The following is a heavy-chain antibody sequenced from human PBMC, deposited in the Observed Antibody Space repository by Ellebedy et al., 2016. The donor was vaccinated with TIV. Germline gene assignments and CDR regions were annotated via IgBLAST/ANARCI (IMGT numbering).Heavy chain of an antibody. CDR2: IYYSGSA. V-gene: IGHV4-39*01. Sequence: MPSETLSLTCTVSGGSISSSSYYWGWIRQPPGKGLEWIGSIYYSGSAYYNPSLKSRVTISVATSKNQFSLKLSSVTAADTAVYYCARQGHSSGWYVGEYYFDYWGQGTLLTVSS. D-gene: IGHD6-19*01. CDR1: GGSISSSSYY. J-gene: IGHJ4*02. CDR3: ARQGHSSGWYVGEYYFDY.